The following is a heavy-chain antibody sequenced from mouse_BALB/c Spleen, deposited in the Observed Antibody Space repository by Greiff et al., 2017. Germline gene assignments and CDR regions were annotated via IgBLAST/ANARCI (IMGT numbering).Heavy chain of an antibody. Sequence: EVMLVESGGGLVQPGGSRKLSCAASGFTFSSFGMHWVRQAPEKGLEWVAYISSGSSTIYYADTVKGRFTISRDNPKNTLFLQMTSLWSEDTAMYYCARGDGSRAMDYWGQGTSVTVSS. J-gene: IGHJ4*01. CDR1: GFTFSSFG. D-gene: IGHD1-1*01. CDR3: ARGDGSRAMDY. V-gene: IGHV5-17*02. CDR2: ISSGSSTI.